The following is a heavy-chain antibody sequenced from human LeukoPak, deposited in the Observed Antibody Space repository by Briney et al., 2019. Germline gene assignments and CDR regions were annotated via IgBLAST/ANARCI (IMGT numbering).Heavy chain of an antibody. V-gene: IGHV4-34*12. CDR3: VTGLIPTES. Sequence: GSLRHSCAASGFTFSDHYKDWVRQAPGKGLEWIGKIIHDGRVTYNPSLGTRVSISADTSKNQFTLELKSVTATDTAIYYCVTGLIPTESWGQGTLVTVSS. CDR2: IIHDGRV. J-gene: IGHJ5*02. CDR1: GFTFSDHY. D-gene: IGHD2-21*01.